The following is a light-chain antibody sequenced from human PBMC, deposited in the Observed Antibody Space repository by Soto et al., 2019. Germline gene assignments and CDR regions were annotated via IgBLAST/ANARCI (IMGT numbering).Light chain of an antibody. CDR1: SSDVGTYNY. V-gene: IGLV2-11*01. CDR2: DVS. Sequence: QSVLTQPRSVSGSPGQSVTISCTGTSSDVGTYNYVSWYQQHPGKAPKVMIYDVSERPSGVPDRFSGSKSGNTASLTISGLQAEDEADYYCCSYAGSPRYVFGTWTKLTVL. CDR3: CSYAGSPRYV. J-gene: IGLJ1*01.